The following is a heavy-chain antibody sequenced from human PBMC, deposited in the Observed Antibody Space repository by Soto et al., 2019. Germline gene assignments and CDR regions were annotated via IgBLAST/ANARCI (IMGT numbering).Heavy chain of an antibody. CDR2: ISGSGGST. CDR3: AKSYSISWVADY. CDR1: GFTFASYD. J-gene: IGHJ4*02. V-gene: IGHV3-23*01. Sequence: GGSLRLSCAASGFTFASYDMSWVRQAPGKGLEWVSAISGSGGSTYYADSVKGRFTISRDNSKNTLYLHMNSLRAEDTAVYFCAKSYSISWVADYWGQGTLVTVSS. D-gene: IGHD6-13*01.